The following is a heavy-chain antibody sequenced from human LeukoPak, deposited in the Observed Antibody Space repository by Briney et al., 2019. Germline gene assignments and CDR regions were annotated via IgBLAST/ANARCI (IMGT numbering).Heavy chain of an antibody. CDR2: ISAYNGNT. J-gene: IGHJ4*02. V-gene: IGHV1-18*01. D-gene: IGHD3-10*01. CDR3: ARDDRYYYGSGSYWDY. CDR1: GYTFTSYG. Sequence: ASVKVSCKASGYTFTSYGISWVRQAPGQGLEWMGWISAYNGNTNYAQKLQGRVTMTTDTSTSTAYMELRSLRSDDTAVYYCARDDRYYYGSGSYWDYWGQGTLVTVSS.